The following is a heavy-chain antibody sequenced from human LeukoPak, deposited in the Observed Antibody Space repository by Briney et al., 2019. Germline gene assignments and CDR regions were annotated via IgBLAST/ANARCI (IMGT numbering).Heavy chain of an antibody. CDR1: GFTFSSYG. V-gene: IGHV3-30*02. D-gene: IGHD1-26*01. CDR2: IRYDGCNK. Sequence: GGSLRLSCAASGFTFSSYGMHWVRQAPGKGLEWVAFIRYDGCNKYYADSVKGRFTISRDNSKNTLYLQMNSLRAEDTAVYYCAKDQERYYMDVWGKGTTVTVSS. CDR3: AKDQERYYMDV. J-gene: IGHJ6*03.